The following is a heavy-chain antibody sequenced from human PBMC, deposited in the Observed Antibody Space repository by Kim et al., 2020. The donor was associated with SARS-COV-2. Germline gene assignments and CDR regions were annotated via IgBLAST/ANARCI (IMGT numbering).Heavy chain of an antibody. CDR3: ANYYDSSGYYPDY. V-gene: IGHV3-23*01. CDR1: GFTFSSYA. D-gene: IGHD3-22*01. Sequence: GGSLRLSCAASGFTFSSYAMSWVRQAPGKGLEWVSAISGSGGSTYYADSVKGRFTISRDNSKNTLYLQMNSLRAEDTAVYYCANYYDSSGYYPDYWGQGTLVTVSS. CDR2: ISGSGGST. J-gene: IGHJ4*02.